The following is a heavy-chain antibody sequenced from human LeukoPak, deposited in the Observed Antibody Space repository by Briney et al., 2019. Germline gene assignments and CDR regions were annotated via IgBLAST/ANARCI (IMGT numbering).Heavy chain of an antibody. CDR3: ARHITIFSFYYFDY. CDR1: GFTFSDYY. Sequence: PGGSLRLSCAASGFTFSDYYMSWIRQAPGKGLEWVSYISSNGSTIYYADSVKGRFTISRDNAKNSLYLQMNSLRAEDTAVYYCARHITIFSFYYFDYWGLGTLVTVSS. V-gene: IGHV3-11*01. D-gene: IGHD3-9*01. J-gene: IGHJ4*02. CDR2: ISSNGSTI.